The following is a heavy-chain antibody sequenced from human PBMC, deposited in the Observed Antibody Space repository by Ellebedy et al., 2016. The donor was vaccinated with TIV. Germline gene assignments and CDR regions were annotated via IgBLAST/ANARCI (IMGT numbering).Heavy chain of an antibody. CDR1: GYSFTNYW. CDR3: VRLDTSYFDY. CDR2: TYPGDSNT. Sequence: KVSYKGSGYSFTNYWIGWVRQLPGKGLEWMGITYPGDSNTQYSPSFQGQGRVTISADKSISTAHLQWSSLEASDTALYYCVRLDTSYFDYWGQGTLVTVSS. V-gene: IGHV5-51*01. J-gene: IGHJ4*02.